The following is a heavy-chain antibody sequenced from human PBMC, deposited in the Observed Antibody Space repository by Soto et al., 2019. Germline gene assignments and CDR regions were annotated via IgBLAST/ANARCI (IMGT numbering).Heavy chain of an antibody. D-gene: IGHD5-12*01. Sequence: QVQLVQSGAEVKKPGASVKVSCKASGYTFTSYDINWVRQATGQGMEWMGWMNPNSGNTGYAQKFQVRVTMTGNTSISTAYMELSSLRSEDTAVYYCASGTVATPREHRNYYYYYDMDVWGKGITVTVSS. CDR1: GYTFTSYD. CDR2: MNPNSGNT. V-gene: IGHV1-8*01. CDR3: ASGTVATPREHRNYYYYYDMDV. J-gene: IGHJ6*03.